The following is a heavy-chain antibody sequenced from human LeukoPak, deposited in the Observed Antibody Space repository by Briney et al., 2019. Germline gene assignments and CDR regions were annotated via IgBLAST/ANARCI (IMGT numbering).Heavy chain of an antibody. CDR1: GGSISSGGYY. CDR3: AKVHMVRGVNGCLDY. V-gene: IGHV4-31*03. J-gene: IGHJ4*02. Sequence: SETLSLTCTVSGGSISSGGYYWSWIRQHPGKGLEWIGYIYYSGSTYYNPSLKSRVTISVDTSKNQFSLKLSSVTAADTAVYYCAKVHMVRGVNGCLDYWGQGTLVTVSS. D-gene: IGHD3-10*01. CDR2: IYYSGST.